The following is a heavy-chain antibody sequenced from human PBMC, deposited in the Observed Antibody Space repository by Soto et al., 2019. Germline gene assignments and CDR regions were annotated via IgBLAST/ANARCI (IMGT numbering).Heavy chain of an antibody. CDR1: GGSFSGYY. D-gene: IGHD3-22*01. V-gene: IGHV4-34*01. CDR2: INHSGNT. CDR3: ARGVSMMVEVQRDAPDKYYFDS. J-gene: IGHJ4*02. Sequence: SETLSLTCAVYGGSFSGYYWTWLRQPPGKGLEWIGEINHSGNTNSNPSLKSRVTISVHTSKNQFSLKLSSVTAADTAVYYCARGVSMMVEVQRDAPDKYYFDSWEQESLVTVSS.